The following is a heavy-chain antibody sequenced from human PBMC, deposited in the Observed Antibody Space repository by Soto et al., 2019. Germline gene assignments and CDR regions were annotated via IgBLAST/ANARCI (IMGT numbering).Heavy chain of an antibody. CDR3: ARVWWDGSSAGGGGMDV. Sequence: SEPLSLTCTVSGGSISSYYWSWIRQPPGKGLEWIGYIYYSGSTNYNPSLKSRVTISVDTSKNQFSLKLSSVTAADTAVYYCARVWWDGSSAGGGGMDVWGQGTTVTAP. J-gene: IGHJ6*02. CDR1: GGSISSYY. CDR2: IYYSGST. D-gene: IGHD2-21*01. V-gene: IGHV4-59*01.